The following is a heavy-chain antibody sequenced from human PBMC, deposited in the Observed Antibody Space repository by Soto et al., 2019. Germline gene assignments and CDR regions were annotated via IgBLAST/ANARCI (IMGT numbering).Heavy chain of an antibody. CDR2: INPSGGST. CDR3: ARADYYDSSGFYYDY. Sequence: QVQLVQSGAEVKKPGASVKASCTASGYIFTNHYIHWVRQAPGQGLEWMGIINPSGGSTNYLQKFQGRVIMTRDTSTSTVYMELSSLRSEDTAVYFCARADYYDSSGFYYDYWGQGTLVTVSS. V-gene: IGHV1-46*01. J-gene: IGHJ4*02. CDR1: GYIFTNHY. D-gene: IGHD3-22*01.